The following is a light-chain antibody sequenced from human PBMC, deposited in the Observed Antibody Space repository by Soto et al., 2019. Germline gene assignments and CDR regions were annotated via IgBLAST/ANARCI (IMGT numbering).Light chain of an antibody. Sequence: EIVLTQSPGTLSLSPGESATLSCRASQTIGSSYLAWYQQRPGQAPRLLIYGGANRATGIPDRFGATGSETDFTLAISRLEPEDFAVYYCQQYRTPSQTFGQGTKVDIK. V-gene: IGKV3-20*01. CDR2: GGA. J-gene: IGKJ1*01. CDR3: QQYRTPSQT. CDR1: QTIGSSY.